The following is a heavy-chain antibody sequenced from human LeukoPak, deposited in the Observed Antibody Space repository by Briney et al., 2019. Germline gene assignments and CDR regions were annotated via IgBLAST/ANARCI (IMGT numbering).Heavy chain of an antibody. V-gene: IGHV3-15*01. CDR1: GGSISSYY. CDR2: IKSKTDGGTT. Sequence: ETLSLTCTVSGGSISSYYWSWVRQAPGKGLEWVGRIKSKTDGGTTDYAAPVKGRFTISRDDSKNTLYLQMNSLKTEDTAVYYCTTAIGGSSGYWGQGTLVTVSS. J-gene: IGHJ4*02. D-gene: IGHD1-26*01. CDR3: TTAIGGSSGY.